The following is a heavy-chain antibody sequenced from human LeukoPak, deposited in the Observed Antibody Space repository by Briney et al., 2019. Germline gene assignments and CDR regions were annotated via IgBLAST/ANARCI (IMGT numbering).Heavy chain of an antibody. Sequence: SETLSLTCTVSGGSISSRSYYWGWIRQPPGKGLEWIGSIYYSGSTYYNPSLKSRVTISVDTSKNQFSLKLSSVTAADTAVYYCARGVHYYDSSGYYSGYYFDYWGQGTLVTVSS. CDR2: IYYSGST. D-gene: IGHD3-22*01. CDR3: ARGVHYYDSSGYYSGYYFDY. V-gene: IGHV4-39*01. CDR1: GGSISSRSYY. J-gene: IGHJ4*02.